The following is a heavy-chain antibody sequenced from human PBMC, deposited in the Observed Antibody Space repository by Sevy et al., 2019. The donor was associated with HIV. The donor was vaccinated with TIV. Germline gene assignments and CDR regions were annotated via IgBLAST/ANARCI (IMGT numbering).Heavy chain of an antibody. CDR2: FDPADGGT. D-gene: IGHD3-3*01. CDR3: VVQIHLDHYSLPNAYYTPSFDF. CDR1: EYTFTKLS. Sequence: ASVKVSCKISEYTFTKLSIHWVRQALGEGLQWMGGFDPADGGTIYAKRFRGRLTLVADTSTDTVNMHLSGLTSEDTAVYYCVVQIHLDHYSLPNAYYTPSFDFWAQGTLVTVSS. V-gene: IGHV1-24*01. J-gene: IGHJ4*02.